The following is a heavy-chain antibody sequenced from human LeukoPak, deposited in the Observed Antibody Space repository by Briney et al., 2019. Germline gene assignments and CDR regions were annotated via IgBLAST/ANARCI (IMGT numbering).Heavy chain of an antibody. Sequence: GGSLRLSCAAPGFTFADYGMSWVRQAPGKGLEWFSGVNWNGGSPDSAHSLKGRFTISRDNAKHSLYLPMNSLTAEDTAFYYCAREFHYYYYIDVWGKGTTVTVSS. CDR1: GFTFADYG. D-gene: IGHD2-21*01. CDR2: VNWNGGSP. V-gene: IGHV3-20*04. CDR3: AREFHYYYYIDV. J-gene: IGHJ6*03.